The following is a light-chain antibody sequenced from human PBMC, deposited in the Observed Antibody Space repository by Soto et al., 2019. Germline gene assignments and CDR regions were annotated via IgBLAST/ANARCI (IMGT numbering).Light chain of an antibody. CDR3: QQYDNLPYT. CDR1: QDTRKY. J-gene: IGKJ2*01. CDR2: DVS. V-gene: IGKV1-33*01. Sequence: DIQMTQSPSSLSASVGDRVTITCQASQDTRKYLNWYQQKPGKAPKLLIYDVSNLATGVPSRFSGSGSVTDFTFPISSRQDDDIAAFYCQQYDNLPYTFGQGTKLEI.